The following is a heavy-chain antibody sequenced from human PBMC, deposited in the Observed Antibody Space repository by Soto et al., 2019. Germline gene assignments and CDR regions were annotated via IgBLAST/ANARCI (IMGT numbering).Heavy chain of an antibody. CDR1: GSSIRSGRNY. Sequence: TSESLSLPCGVSGSSIRSGRNYWSWLRQSPGRGLEWIGYIYYTGTTNYNPAVKRRVTILLDNTKDQSSLTLTSGTGADTATFYCATGLHDYGNNWVDSWGQGTQVTVSS. V-gene: IGHV4-30-4*08. D-gene: IGHD3-16*01. CDR2: IYYTGTT. CDR3: ATGLHDYGNNWVDS. J-gene: IGHJ5*01.